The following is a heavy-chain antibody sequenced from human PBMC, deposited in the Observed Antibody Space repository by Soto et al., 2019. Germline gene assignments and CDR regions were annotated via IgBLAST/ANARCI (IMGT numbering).Heavy chain of an antibody. CDR2: IIPIFGTA. D-gene: IGHD6-19*01. CDR1: GGTFSSYA. Sequence: SVNVSFKTSGGTFSSYAISWVRPAPGQGLEWMGGIIPIFGTANYAQKFQGRVTITADKSTSTAYMELSSLRSDDTAVYYCGRDSSGWLRQYYFHYWG. J-gene: IGHJ4*01. CDR3: GRDSSGWLRQYYFHY. V-gene: IGHV1-69*06.